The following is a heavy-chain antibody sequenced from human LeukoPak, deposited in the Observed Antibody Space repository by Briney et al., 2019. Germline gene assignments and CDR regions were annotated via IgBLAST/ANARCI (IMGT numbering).Heavy chain of an antibody. D-gene: IGHD2-2*02. V-gene: IGHV3-23*01. CDR1: GFTFSSYA. CDR2: ISGSGGST. CDR3: AKSGRECGATTCYTASTLFDY. J-gene: IGHJ4*02. Sequence: PGGSLRLSCAASGFTFSSYAMCWVRQAPGKGLEWVSAISGSGGSTYYADSVKGRLTISRDNSKNTLYLHMNSLRPEDTAVYYCAKSGRECGATTCYTASTLFDYWGQGTLVTVSS.